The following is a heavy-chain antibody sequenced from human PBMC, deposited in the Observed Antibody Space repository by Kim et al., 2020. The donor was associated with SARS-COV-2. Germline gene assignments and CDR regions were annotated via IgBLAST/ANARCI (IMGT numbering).Heavy chain of an antibody. CDR2: IKSKTDGGTT. Sequence: GGSLRLSCAASGFTFSNAWMSWVRQAPGKGLEWVGRIKSKTDGGTTDYAAPVKGRFTISRDDSKNTLYLQMNSLKTEDTAVYYCTTEIYIVGANEVDYWGQGTLVTVSS. V-gene: IGHV3-15*01. CDR3: TTEIYIVGANEVDY. J-gene: IGHJ4*02. D-gene: IGHD1-26*01. CDR1: GFTFSNAW.